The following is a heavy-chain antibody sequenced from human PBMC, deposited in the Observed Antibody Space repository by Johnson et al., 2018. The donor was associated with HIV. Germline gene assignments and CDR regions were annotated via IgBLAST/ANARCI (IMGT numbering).Heavy chain of an antibody. J-gene: IGHJ3*02. CDR3: AKDVNWGLGGAFDI. Sequence: QVQLVESGGGVVQPGRSLRLSCAASGFTFSSYAMHWVRQAPGKGLEWVAVIWYDGSNKYYADSVKGRFTISRDNSKNTLYLQMNSLRAEDTALYYCAKDVNWGLGGAFDIWGQGTMVTVSS. V-gene: IGHV3-30*04. CDR2: IWYDGSNK. D-gene: IGHD7-27*01. CDR1: GFTFSSYA.